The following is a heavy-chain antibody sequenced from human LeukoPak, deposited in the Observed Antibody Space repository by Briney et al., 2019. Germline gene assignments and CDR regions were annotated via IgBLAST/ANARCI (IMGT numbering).Heavy chain of an antibody. CDR1: GFTFSRYW. J-gene: IGHJ3*02. D-gene: IGHD2-21*01. CDR2: ISYDGSNK. CDR3: AKEIDGVDAFDI. Sequence: GGSLRLSCAASGFTFSRYWMSWVRQAPGKGLEWVAVISYDGSNKYYADSVKGRFTISRDNSKNTLYLQMNSLRAEDTAVYYCAKEIDGVDAFDIWGQGTMVTVSS. V-gene: IGHV3-30*18.